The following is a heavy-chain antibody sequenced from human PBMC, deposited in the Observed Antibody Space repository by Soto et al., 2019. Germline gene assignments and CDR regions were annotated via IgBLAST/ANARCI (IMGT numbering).Heavy chain of an antibody. CDR3: AIDSHGGVISPTHDL. V-gene: IGHV3-23*01. Sequence: EVQLLESGGGLVQPGGSLRLSCVVSGFTFSSSPMSWVRRAPGKGLEWVSGINGGDDSEHYAESVRGRFTITRDNSKNTLLLQMNSLRAEDTAIYFCAIDSHGGVISPTHDLWGQGTLVTVSS. CDR1: GFTFSSSP. D-gene: IGHD3-16*02. CDR2: INGGDDSE. J-gene: IGHJ5*02.